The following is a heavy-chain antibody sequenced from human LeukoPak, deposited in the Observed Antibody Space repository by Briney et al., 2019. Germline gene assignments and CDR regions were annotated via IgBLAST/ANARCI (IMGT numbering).Heavy chain of an antibody. J-gene: IGHJ4*02. D-gene: IGHD3-3*01. CDR2: IYSGGST. CDR1: GSTVSSNY. Sequence: AGGSLRLSCAASGSTVSSNYMSWVRQAPGKGLEWVSVIYSGGSTYYADSVKGRFTISRDNSKNTLYLQMNSLRAEDTAVYYCARETTIFGVVIDYWGQGTLATVSS. CDR3: ARETTIFGVVIDY. V-gene: IGHV3-66*02.